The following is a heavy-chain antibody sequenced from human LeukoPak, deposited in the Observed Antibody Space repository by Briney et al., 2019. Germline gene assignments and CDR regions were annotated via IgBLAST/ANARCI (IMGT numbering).Heavy chain of an antibody. Sequence: GGSLRLSCAASGFTFSSYWMSWVRQAPGKGLEWVANIKQDGSEKYYVDSVKGRFTISRDNAKNSLYLQMNSLRAEDTAVYYCARVDKWELLSHFDYWGQGTLVTVSS. CDR2: IKQDGSEK. D-gene: IGHD1-26*01. CDR1: GFTFSSYW. CDR3: ARVDKWELLSHFDY. V-gene: IGHV3-7*01. J-gene: IGHJ4*02.